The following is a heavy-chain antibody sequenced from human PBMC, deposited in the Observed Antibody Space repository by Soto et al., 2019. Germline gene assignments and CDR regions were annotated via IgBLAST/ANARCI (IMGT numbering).Heavy chain of an antibody. CDR2: ISGSGGST. CDR3: AKGPSVALWFGELFPPPDH. D-gene: IGHD3-10*01. Sequence: GSLRLSCXASGFTFSSYAMSWVRQAPGKGLEWVSAISGSGGSTYYADSVKGRFTISRDNSKNTLYLQMNSLRAEDTAVYYCAKGPSVALWFGELFPPPDHWGQGTLVTVS. J-gene: IGHJ4*02. V-gene: IGHV3-23*01. CDR1: GFTFSSYA.